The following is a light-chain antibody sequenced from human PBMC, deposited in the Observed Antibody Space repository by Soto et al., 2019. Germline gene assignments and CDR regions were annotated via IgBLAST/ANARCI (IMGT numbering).Light chain of an antibody. J-gene: IGLJ2*01. Sequence: QSALTQPASVSGSPGQSITISCTGTSSDPATYNLVSWYQQRPGKAPQLIIYEVAKRPSGVPARFSGSQSGDTASLTISGLKAEDEADYYCGSRLFGGGTKLTVL. V-gene: IGLV2-23*02. CDR2: EVA. CDR1: SSDPATYNL. CDR3: GSRL.